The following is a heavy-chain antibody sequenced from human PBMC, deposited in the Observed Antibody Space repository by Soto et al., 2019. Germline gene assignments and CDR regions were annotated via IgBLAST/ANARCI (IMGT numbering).Heavy chain of an antibody. V-gene: IGHV1-18*01. J-gene: IGHJ6*02. Sequence: ASVKVCCKASVYTLNSYGISWVRQAPGQGLEWMGWISAYNGNTNYAQKLQGRVTMTTDTSTSTAYMELRSLRSDDTAVYYCAREGYYGSGNNYYYYGMDVWGQGTTVTV. CDR3: AREGYYGSGNNYYYYGMDV. D-gene: IGHD3-10*01. CDR1: VYTLNSYG. CDR2: ISAYNGNT.